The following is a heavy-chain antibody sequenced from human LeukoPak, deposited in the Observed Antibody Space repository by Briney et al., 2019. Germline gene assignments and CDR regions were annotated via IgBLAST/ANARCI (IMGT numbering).Heavy chain of an antibody. J-gene: IGHJ5*02. CDR3: ARGSLYTAMVNWFDP. D-gene: IGHD5-18*01. CDR2: INHSGST. V-gene: IGHV4-34*01. CDR1: GGSFSGYY. Sequence: SETLSLTCAVYGGSFSGYYWSWIRQPPGKGLEWIGEINHSGSTNYNPSLKSRVTISVDTSKNQLSLKLSSVTAADTAVYYCARGSLYTAMVNWFDPWGQGTLVTVSS.